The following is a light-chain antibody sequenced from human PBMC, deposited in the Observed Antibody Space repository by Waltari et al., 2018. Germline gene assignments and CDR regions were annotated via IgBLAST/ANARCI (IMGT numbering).Light chain of an antibody. CDR2: CAS. CDR3: QQYDKWLMYT. CDR1: PSVGNN. Sequence: EVMMTQSPATLSVSPGERATLSCRASPSVGNNLAWFQERPGQSPRLLIFCASTRATGIPARFTGSGSGTEFTLTISSLQSEDFAVYYCQQYDKWLMYTFGQGTKVEVK. V-gene: IGKV3-15*01. J-gene: IGKJ2*01.